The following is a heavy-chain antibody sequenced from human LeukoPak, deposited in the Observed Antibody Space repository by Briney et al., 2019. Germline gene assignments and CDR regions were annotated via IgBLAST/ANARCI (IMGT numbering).Heavy chain of an antibody. J-gene: IGHJ6*02. CDR3: ARDWLRYFDWLPAYYYGMDV. V-gene: IGHV3-48*01. CDR2: ISSSSSTI. CDR1: GFTFSSYS. D-gene: IGHD3-9*01. Sequence: GGSPRLSCAASGFTFSSYSMNWVRQAPGKGLEWVSYISSSSSTIYYADSVKGRFTISRDNAKNSLYLQMNSLRAEDTAVYYCARDWLRYFDWLPAYYYGMDVWGQGTTVTVSS.